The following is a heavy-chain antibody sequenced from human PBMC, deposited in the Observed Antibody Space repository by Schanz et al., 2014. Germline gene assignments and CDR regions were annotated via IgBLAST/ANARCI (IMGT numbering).Heavy chain of an antibody. CDR2: ISGSGDHT. CDR3: AREIPAGGHFDY. D-gene: IGHD2-15*01. V-gene: IGHV3-23*04. J-gene: IGHJ4*02. CDR1: GFTFRSYA. Sequence: DVQLVESGGGLAQPGGSLRLSCGASGFTFRSYAMSWVRQAPGKGREWVSVISGSGDHTHYADSVKGRFTISRDNSKNTLYLRMISLRAEDTAMFYCAREIPAGGHFDYGGQGTLVSVSS.